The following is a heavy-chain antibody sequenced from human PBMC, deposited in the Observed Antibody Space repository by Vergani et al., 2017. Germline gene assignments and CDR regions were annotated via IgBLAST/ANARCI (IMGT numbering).Heavy chain of an antibody. V-gene: IGHV4-4*07. Sequence: QVQLQESGPGLVKPSETLSLTCIVSGGSISPYYWSWIRQPAGKGLEWIGRIYTSESTNYNPSLKSRVTMSVETSKNQFSLKLNSVTAADTAMYYCARMGGYDEGDAFRIGYFDSWGPGILVTVSS. D-gene: IGHD3-22*01. CDR2: IYTSEST. J-gene: IGHJ4*02. CDR1: GGSISPYY. CDR3: ARMGGYDEGDAFRIGYFDS.